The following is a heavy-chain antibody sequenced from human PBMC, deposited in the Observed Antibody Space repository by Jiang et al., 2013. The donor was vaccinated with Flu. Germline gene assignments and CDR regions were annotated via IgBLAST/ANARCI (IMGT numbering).Heavy chain of an antibody. V-gene: IGHV1-2*02. CDR3: ATYSVRRDPDFLTGYWVGGLLS. CDR1: GYTFTGLF. J-gene: IGHJ5*02. CDR2: INPNSGGT. D-gene: IGHD3-9*01. Sequence: SGAEVKKPGASVKVSCKASGYTFTGLFIHWVRQAPGQGLEWVGWINPNSGGTRYAEKFQGRVTMTRDTSNSTAYMELSSLRSDDTAVYYCATYSVRRDPDFLTGYWVGGLLSWGQGTQVTVSS.